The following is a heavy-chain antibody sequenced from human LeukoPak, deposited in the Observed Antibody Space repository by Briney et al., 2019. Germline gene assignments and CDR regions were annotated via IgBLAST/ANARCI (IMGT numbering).Heavy chain of an antibody. J-gene: IGHJ3*02. CDR1: GYTFTDYY. D-gene: IGHD5-12*01. V-gene: IGHV1-2*02. CDR2: ISPNSGGT. Sequence: ASVTVSCKASGYTFTDYYMHWVRQAPGQGPEWMGWISPNSGGTNYAQSFKGRVTMTRHTSISTAYMELTSLTSDDTAVYYCARDLPKIGYVGAFDIWGQGTMVTVSS. CDR3: ARDLPKIGYVGAFDI.